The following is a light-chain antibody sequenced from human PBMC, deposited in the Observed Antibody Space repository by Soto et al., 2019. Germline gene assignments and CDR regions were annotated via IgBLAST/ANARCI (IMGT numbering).Light chain of an antibody. Sequence: LTQPPSASGSPGQSVTISCTGTSSDVGGYNYVSWYQQHPGKAPKLMIYEVSKRPSGVPDRFSGSKSGNTASLTVSGLQAEDEADYYCSSYKVFGAGTKVTVL. CDR3: SSYKV. CDR1: SSDVGGYNY. J-gene: IGLJ1*01. CDR2: EVS. V-gene: IGLV2-8*01.